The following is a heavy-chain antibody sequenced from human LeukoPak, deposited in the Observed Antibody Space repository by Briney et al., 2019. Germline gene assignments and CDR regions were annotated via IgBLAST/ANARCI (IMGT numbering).Heavy chain of an antibody. D-gene: IGHD5-24*01. Sequence: GRSLRLSCAASGFTFSSYAMHWVRQAPGKGLEWVAVISYDGNTKYYADSVKGRFTISRDNSKNTLFLQMNSPRTEDTAVYYCAKKKGGYKYDDFFDYWGQGTLVTVSS. CDR2: ISYDGNTK. V-gene: IGHV3-30*04. CDR3: AKKKGGYKYDDFFDY. CDR1: GFTFSSYA. J-gene: IGHJ4*02.